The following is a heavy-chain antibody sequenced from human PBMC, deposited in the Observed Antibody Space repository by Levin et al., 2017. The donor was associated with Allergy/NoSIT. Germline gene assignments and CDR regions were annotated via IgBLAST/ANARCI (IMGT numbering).Heavy chain of an antibody. J-gene: IGHJ4*02. V-gene: IGHV4-4*02. CDR3: TRNGNYSLDQ. CDR2: MDHSGSS. Sequence: SETLSLTCDVSGYSISSGYWWSWVRQPPGKGLEWIAEMDHSGSSNYNPSLKSRVTMSVDKSKNQLSLKLSSVTAADTAVYYCTRNGNYSLDQWGQGTLVTVSS. D-gene: IGHD4-11*01. CDR1: GYSISSGYW.